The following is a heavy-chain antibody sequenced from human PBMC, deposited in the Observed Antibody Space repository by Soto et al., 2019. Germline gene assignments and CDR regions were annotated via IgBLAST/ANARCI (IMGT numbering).Heavy chain of an antibody. J-gene: IGHJ6*03. D-gene: IGHD4-17*01. CDR2: ISSSSSTI. CDR3: ARDAVPSGDYRGDAVYYMDV. CDR1: EFTFGGYS. V-gene: IGHV3-48*01. Sequence: TGRSLRLSSAASEFTFGGYSVHWVSQAPGKGLEWVSYISSSSSTIYYADSVKGRFTISRDNAKNSLYLQMNSLRAEDTAVYYCARDAVPSGDYRGDAVYYMDVRLNGTTVPVSS.